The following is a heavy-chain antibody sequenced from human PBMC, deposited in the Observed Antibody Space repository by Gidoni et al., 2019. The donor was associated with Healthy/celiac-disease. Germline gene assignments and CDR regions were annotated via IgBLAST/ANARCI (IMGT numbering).Heavy chain of an antibody. Sequence: QVQLVQSGAEVKKPGSSVTVSCKASGGTFSSYAISWVRQAPGQGLEWMGGIIPIFGTANYAQKFQGRVTITADESTSTAYMELSSLRSEDTAVYYCAAYMVRGDQGYYYFDYWGQGTLVTVSS. CDR1: GGTFSSYA. CDR3: AAYMVRGDQGYYYFDY. CDR2: IIPIFGTA. V-gene: IGHV1-69*01. J-gene: IGHJ4*02. D-gene: IGHD3-10*01.